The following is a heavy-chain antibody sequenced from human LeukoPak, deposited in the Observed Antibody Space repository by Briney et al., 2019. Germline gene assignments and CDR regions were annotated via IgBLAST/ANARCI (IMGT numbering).Heavy chain of an antibody. CDR1: GFNVTNYA. CDR2: ISYSGDNT. J-gene: IGHJ4*02. V-gene: IGHV3-30*04. D-gene: IGHD3-22*01. CDR3: AKDLYYYDSSGNLPSDY. Sequence: GGSLRLSCAASGFNVTNYAMHWVRQAPGKGLEWVTLISYSGDNTYSADSVKGRFTFSRDKSKNTLYLQMNSLRPEDSAVYYCAKDLYYYDSSGNLPSDYWGQGTLVTVSS.